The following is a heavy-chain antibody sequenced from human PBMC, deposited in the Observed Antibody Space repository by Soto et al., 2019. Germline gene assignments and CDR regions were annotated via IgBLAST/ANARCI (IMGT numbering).Heavy chain of an antibody. CDR1: GFTFSRSG. Sequence: VGSLRLSCAASGFTFSRSGIHWLRQAPGKGLEWVAVISYDGYDKYSADSVKGRFTISRDNSKSTLYLLMNSLRVEDTAVYYCAKVRATAIYYYYGMDVWGQGTTVTVSS. J-gene: IGHJ6*02. D-gene: IGHD4-4*01. V-gene: IGHV3-30*18. CDR2: ISYDGYDK. CDR3: AKVRATAIYYYYGMDV.